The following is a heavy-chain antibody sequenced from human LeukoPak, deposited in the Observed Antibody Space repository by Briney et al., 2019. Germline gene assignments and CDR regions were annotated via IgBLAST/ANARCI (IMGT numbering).Heavy chain of an antibody. V-gene: IGHV1-2*02. CDR1: GYTFTGYY. J-gene: IGHJ5*02. CDR2: INPNSGGT. Sequence: ASVKVSCKASGYTFTGYYMHWVRQAPGQGLEWMGWINPNSGGTNYAQKFQGRVTMSRDTSISTAYMELSRLRSDDTAVYYCARGRYCSSTSCHINWFDPWGQGTLVTVSS. CDR3: ARGRYCSSTSCHINWFDP. D-gene: IGHD2-2*02.